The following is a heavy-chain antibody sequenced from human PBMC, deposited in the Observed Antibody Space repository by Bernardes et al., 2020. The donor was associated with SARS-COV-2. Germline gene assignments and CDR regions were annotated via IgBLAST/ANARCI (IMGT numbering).Heavy chain of an antibody. CDR2: ISFDGNNI. Sequence: SLRLSCSASGFIFSSYAMHWVRQAPGNGLEWVVVISFDGNNIYYADSVKGRFTISRDNSKNTLYLQINSLRPEDTAVYSCATEDSSGYPVDYWGQGTLVTVSS. J-gene: IGHJ4*02. CDR1: GFIFSSYA. V-gene: IGHV3-30-3*01. D-gene: IGHD3-22*01. CDR3: ATEDSSGYPVDY.